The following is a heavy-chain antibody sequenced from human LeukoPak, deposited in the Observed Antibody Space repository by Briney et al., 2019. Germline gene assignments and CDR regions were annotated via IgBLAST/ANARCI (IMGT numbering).Heavy chain of an antibody. V-gene: IGHV3-15*07. D-gene: IGHD2-15*01. J-gene: IGHJ4*02. CDR3: TTESDYSGEDY. CDR1: GFNFHSYA. Sequence: PGGSLRLSCAASGFNFHSYAMNWVRQAPGKGLEWVGRIKSKTDGGTTDYAAPVKGRFTISRDDSKNTLYLQMNSLKTEDTAVYYCTTESDYSGEDYWGQGTLVTVSS. CDR2: IKSKTDGGTT.